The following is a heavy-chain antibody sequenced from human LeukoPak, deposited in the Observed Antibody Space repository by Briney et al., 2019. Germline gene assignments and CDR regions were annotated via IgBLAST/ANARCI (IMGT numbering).Heavy chain of an antibody. CDR3: ARDDFCSGGSCYSAYGMDV. CDR1: GYTFTSYG. J-gene: IGHJ6*02. V-gene: IGHV1-18*01. CDR2: ISAYNGNT. D-gene: IGHD2-15*01. Sequence: ASVKVSCKASGYTFTSYGISWVRQAPGQGLEWMGWISAYNGNTNYAQKLQGRVTVTTDTSTSTAYMELRSLRSDDTAVYYCARDDFCSGGSCYSAYGMDVWGQGTTVTVSS.